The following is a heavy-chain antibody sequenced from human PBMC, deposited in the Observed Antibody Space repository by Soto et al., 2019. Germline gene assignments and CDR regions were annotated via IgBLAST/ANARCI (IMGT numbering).Heavy chain of an antibody. V-gene: IGHV3-23*01. CDR3: ANTQSRNLHYYYYMDV. CDR2: ISFSGGST. D-gene: IGHD4-4*01. J-gene: IGHJ6*03. Sequence: PGGSLRLSCAASGFTFSSYAMSWVRQAPGKGLEWVSAISFSGGSTYYADSVKGRFTISRDNSKNTLYLQMNSLRAEDTAVYYCANTQSRNLHYYYYMDVWGKGTTVTVSS. CDR1: GFTFSSYA.